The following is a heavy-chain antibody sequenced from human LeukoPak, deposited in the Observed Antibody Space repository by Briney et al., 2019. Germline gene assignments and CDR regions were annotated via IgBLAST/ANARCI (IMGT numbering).Heavy chain of an antibody. V-gene: IGHV3-30*18. CDR2: ISYDGSNK. CDR3: AKDRRCSSTSCAGSMDY. Sequence: PGGSLRLSCAASGFTFSSYGMHWVGQAPGKGLEWVAVISYDGSNKYYADSVKGRFTISRDNSKNTLYLQMNSLRAGDTAVYYCAKDRRCSSTSCAGSMDYWGQGTLVTVSS. J-gene: IGHJ4*02. CDR1: GFTFSSYG. D-gene: IGHD2-2*01.